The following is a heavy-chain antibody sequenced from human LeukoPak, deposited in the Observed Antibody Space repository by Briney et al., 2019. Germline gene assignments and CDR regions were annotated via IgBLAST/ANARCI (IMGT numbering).Heavy chain of an antibody. CDR2: IGGSGGST. V-gene: IGHV3-23*01. J-gene: IGHJ4*02. D-gene: IGHD3-10*01. CDR3: AKDLNYGSGSKYYLDY. Sequence: GGSLRLSCAASGFTFSSYAMSWVRQAPGKGLEWVSAIGGSGGSTYYADSVKGRFTISRDNSKNTLYLQMNSLRAEDTAVYYCAKDLNYGSGSKYYLDYWGQGTLVTVSS. CDR1: GFTFSSYA.